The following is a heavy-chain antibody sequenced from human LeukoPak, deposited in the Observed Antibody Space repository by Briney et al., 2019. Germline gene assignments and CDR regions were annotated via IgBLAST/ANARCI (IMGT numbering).Heavy chain of an antibody. CDR3: ARDHYDTSGYSNGMDV. D-gene: IGHD3-22*01. V-gene: IGHV4-30-4*01. CDR2: IYYSGST. Sequence: SETLSLTRTVSGVSISSGDYYWSWIRQPPGKGLEWIGYIYYSGSTYNNPSLRSRVTISVDTSKNQFSLKLSSVTAADTAVYYCARDHYDTSGYSNGMDVWGQGTTVTVSS. CDR1: GVSISSGDYY. J-gene: IGHJ6*02.